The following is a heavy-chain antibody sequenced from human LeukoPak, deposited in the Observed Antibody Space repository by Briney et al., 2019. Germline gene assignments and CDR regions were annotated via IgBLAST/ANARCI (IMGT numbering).Heavy chain of an antibody. CDR3: AALPCLHPGGFAY. Sequence: SETLSLTCTLSGDSISSSSYQCSWIRQPPGKGLEWIGSIYYSGSTYYNPSLKSRVTISVDTSRNQFSLKLSSVTAADTAVYYCAALPCLHPGGFAYWGLGTLVTVSS. D-gene: IGHD2-8*02. J-gene: IGHJ4*02. CDR1: GDSISSSSYQ. CDR2: IYYSGST. V-gene: IGHV4-39*01.